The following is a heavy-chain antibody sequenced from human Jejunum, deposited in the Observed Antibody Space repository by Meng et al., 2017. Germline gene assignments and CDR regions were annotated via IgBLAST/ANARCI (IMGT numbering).Heavy chain of an antibody. Sequence: EGQLGGTGGGLFQPGGSLSLSCAASGFAVSTNYMSWVRQAPGKGLEWVSVIYSGGNTYYADSVKGRFTISRDGSKNTLYLQMNSLRAEDTAVYYCARDWVAVADWGQGTLVTVSS. D-gene: IGHD6-19*01. J-gene: IGHJ4*02. V-gene: IGHV3-53*02. CDR1: GFAVSTNY. CDR2: IYSGGNT. CDR3: ARDWVAVAD.